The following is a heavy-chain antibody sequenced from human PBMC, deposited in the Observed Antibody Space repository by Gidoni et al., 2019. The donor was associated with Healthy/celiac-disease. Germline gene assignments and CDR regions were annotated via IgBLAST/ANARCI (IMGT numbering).Heavy chain of an antibody. CDR3: ARSVVGALYYFDY. CDR2: IYYSGST. V-gene: IGHV4-39*01. Sequence: QLQLQESGPGLVKPSETLSLTCTVSGGSLSSSSYYWGWIRQPPGKGLEWIGIIYYSGSTYYNPSLKSRVTISVDTSKNQFSLKLSSVTAADTAVYYCARSVVGALYYFDYWGQGTLVTVSS. J-gene: IGHJ4*02. D-gene: IGHD1-26*01. CDR1: GGSLSSSSYY.